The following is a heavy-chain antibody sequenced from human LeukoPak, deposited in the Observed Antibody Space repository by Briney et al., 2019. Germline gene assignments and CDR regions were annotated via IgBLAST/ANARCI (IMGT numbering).Heavy chain of an antibody. J-gene: IGHJ4*02. Sequence: PGGSLRLSCAASGFTFCSYSMIWVRQAPGKGLECVSAISSSSSYIYYADSVKGRFTISRDNAKDSLYLQMNSLRAEDTAVYYCARGRKDEQWLVLNWGQGTLVTVSS. V-gene: IGHV3-21*01. CDR2: ISSSSSYI. CDR3: ARGRKDEQWLVLN. D-gene: IGHD6-19*01. CDR1: GFTFCSYS.